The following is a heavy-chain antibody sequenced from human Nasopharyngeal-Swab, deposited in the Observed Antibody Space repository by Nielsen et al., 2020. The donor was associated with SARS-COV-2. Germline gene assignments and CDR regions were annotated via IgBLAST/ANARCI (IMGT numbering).Heavy chain of an antibody. V-gene: IGHV4-59*08. J-gene: IGHJ5*02. CDR3: ARLSLVDYYDSSGYYWFDP. CDR1: GGSISSYY. Sequence: GSLRLSCTVSGGSISSYYWSWIRQPPGKGLEWIGYIYYRGSTNYNPSLKSRVTISVDTSKNQFSLKLSSVTAADTAVYYCARLSLVDYYDSSGYYWFDPWGQGTLVTVSS. D-gene: IGHD3-22*01. CDR2: IYYRGST.